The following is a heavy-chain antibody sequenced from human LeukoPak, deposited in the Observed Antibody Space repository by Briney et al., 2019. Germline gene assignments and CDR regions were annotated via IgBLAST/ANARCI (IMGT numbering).Heavy chain of an antibody. CDR2: IYYSGST. Sequence: SETLSLTCTVSGGAISSGGYYWSWIRQPPGKGLEWIGYIYYSGSTNYNPSLKSRVTISVDTSKNQFSLKLSSVTAADTAVCYCARYGSGSYSFGMDVWGQGTTVTVSS. D-gene: IGHD3-10*01. J-gene: IGHJ6*02. CDR3: ARYGSGSYSFGMDV. CDR1: GGAISSGGYY. V-gene: IGHV4-61*08.